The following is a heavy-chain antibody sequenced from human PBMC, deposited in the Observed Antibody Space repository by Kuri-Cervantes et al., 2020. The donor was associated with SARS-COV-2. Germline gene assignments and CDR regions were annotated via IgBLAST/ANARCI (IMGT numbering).Heavy chain of an antibody. V-gene: IGHV6-1*01. CDR1: GDSVSSNSAA. D-gene: IGHD6-13*01. CDR3: ARDRDLAGGMDV. CDR2: TFYRSKWYN. Sequence: SQTLSLTCSISGDSVSSNSAAWNWIRQSPSRGLEWLGRTFYRSKWYNDYAVSVKSRITINPDTSKNQFSLQPNSVTPEDTAVYYCARDRDLAGGMDVWGQGTTVTVSS. J-gene: IGHJ6*02.